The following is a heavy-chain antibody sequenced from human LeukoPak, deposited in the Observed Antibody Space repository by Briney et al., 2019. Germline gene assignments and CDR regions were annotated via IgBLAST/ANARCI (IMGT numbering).Heavy chain of an antibody. D-gene: IGHD1-7*01. V-gene: IGHV4-39*01. J-gene: IGHJ4*02. CDR3: ARRNYPYYFDY. Sequence: SETLSLTCTVSGGSINSRNNYWGWIRQPPGKGLEWIAIISDTGTTYYSPSLKSRLTISVDTSKNQFSLTPSSVTAADTAVYYCARRNYPYYFDYWGQGTLVTVSS. CDR1: GGSINSRNNY. CDR2: ISDTGTT.